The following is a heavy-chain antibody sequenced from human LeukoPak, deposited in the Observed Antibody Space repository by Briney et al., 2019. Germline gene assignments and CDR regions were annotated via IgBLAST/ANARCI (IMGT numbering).Heavy chain of an antibody. D-gene: IGHD3-9*01. V-gene: IGHV1-24*01. Sequence: ASVKVSCKVSGYSLSELSMHWVRQAPGKGLEWMGGFDREEGETIYAQKFQGRVTMTEDTSTDTAYMELSSLRSEDTALYYCATGSYYDILTGYHSAGSDHFYYYMDVWGKGTTVTVSS. CDR1: GYSLSELS. J-gene: IGHJ6*03. CDR3: ATGSYYDILTGYHSAGSDHFYYYMDV. CDR2: FDREEGET.